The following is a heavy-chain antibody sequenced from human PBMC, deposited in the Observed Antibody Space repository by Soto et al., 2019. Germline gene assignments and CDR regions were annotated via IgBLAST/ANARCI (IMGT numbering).Heavy chain of an antibody. Sequence: ASVKVSCKASGYTFTGHYIHWVRQAPEQGPEWMGEIGPGSGATRYAQKFQGRVTMTRDMSITTVYMELNNLSPDDTAVYYCGRGRSGQIVVFYWGQGTPVTVSS. CDR3: GRGRSGQIVVFY. CDR2: IGPGSGAT. CDR1: GYTFTGHY. D-gene: IGHD1-26*01. V-gene: IGHV1-2*02. J-gene: IGHJ4*02.